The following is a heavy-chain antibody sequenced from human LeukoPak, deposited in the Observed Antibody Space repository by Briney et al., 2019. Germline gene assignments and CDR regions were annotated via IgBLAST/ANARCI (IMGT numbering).Heavy chain of an antibody. J-gene: IGHJ3*02. D-gene: IGHD6-19*01. CDR2: IYSGGST. Sequence: PGGSLRLSCAASGFTVSSNYMSWVRQAPGKGLEWVSVIYSGGSTYYADSVKGRFTISRDNSKNTLHLQMNSLRAEDTAVYYCAREVAVAGTGAFDIWGQGTMVTVSS. V-gene: IGHV3-53*01. CDR3: AREVAVAGTGAFDI. CDR1: GFTVSSNY.